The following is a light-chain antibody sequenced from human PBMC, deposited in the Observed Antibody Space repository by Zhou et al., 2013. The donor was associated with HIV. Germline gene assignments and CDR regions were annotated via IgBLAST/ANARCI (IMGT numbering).Light chain of an antibody. CDR2: DAS. CDR1: QNIYTG. J-gene: IGKJ5*01. Sequence: EIVMTQSPAMLSVSPGDRVTLSCRASQNIYTGLAWYQQKSGQGPRLLIYDASARATGIPGRFSGSGSGTEFTLTINNLQSEDFAVYYCQQYNIWPPITFGQGTRLEI. CDR3: QQYNIWPPIT. V-gene: IGKV3-15*01.